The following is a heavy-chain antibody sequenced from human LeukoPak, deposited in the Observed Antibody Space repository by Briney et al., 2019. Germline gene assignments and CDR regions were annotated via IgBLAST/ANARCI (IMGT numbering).Heavy chain of an antibody. CDR3: AGGAEEMATIHGLDY. D-gene: IGHD5-24*01. CDR1: GGSISSGGYY. CDR2: IYYSGST. V-gene: IGHV4-31*03. J-gene: IGHJ4*02. Sequence: SQTLSLTCTVSGGSISSGGYYWSWIRQHPGEGLEWIGYIYYSGSTYYNPSLKSRVTISVDTSKNQFSLKLSSVTAADTAVYYCAGGAEEMATIHGLDYWGQGTLVTVSS.